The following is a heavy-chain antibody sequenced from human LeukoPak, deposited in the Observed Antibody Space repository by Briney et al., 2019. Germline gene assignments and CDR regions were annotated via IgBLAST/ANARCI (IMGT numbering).Heavy chain of an antibody. Sequence: ASVKVSCKASGYTFTGYYMHWVRQAPGQGLEWMGWINPNSGGTNYAQKFQGRVTMTRDTSISTAYMELSRLRSDDTAVYYCAGRPRIAVAGTFDYWGQGTLVTVSS. D-gene: IGHD6-19*01. CDR3: AGRPRIAVAGTFDY. CDR1: GYTFTGYY. V-gene: IGHV1-2*02. J-gene: IGHJ4*02. CDR2: INPNSGGT.